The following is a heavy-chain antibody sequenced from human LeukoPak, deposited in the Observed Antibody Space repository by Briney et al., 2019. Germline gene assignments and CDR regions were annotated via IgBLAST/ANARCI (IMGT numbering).Heavy chain of an antibody. V-gene: IGHV3-48*02. Sequence: GGSLRLSCAASGFDLSTYWMTWVRQAPGKGLEWVSYISSSSSTIYYADSVKGRFTISRDNAKNSLYLQMNSLRDEDTAVYYCARGGDSGYDWIDYWGQGTLVTVSS. D-gene: IGHD5-12*01. CDR1: GFDLSTYW. CDR2: ISSSSSTI. CDR3: ARGGDSGYDWIDY. J-gene: IGHJ4*02.